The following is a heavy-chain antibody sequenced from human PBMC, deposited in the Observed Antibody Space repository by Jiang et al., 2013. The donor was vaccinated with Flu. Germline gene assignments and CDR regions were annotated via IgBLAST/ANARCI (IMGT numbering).Heavy chain of an antibody. CDR3: AAAGGNSVRYYYYGMDV. CDR2: IVVGSGNT. Sequence: QLVESGPEVKKPGTSVKVSCKASGFTFTSSAMQWVRQARGQRLEWIGWIVVGSGNTNYAQKFQERVTITRDMSISTAYMELSSLRSEDTAVYYCAAAGGNSVRYYYYGMDVWGKGTTVTVSS. CDR1: GFTFTSSA. D-gene: IGHD4-23*01. J-gene: IGHJ6*04. V-gene: IGHV1-58*02.